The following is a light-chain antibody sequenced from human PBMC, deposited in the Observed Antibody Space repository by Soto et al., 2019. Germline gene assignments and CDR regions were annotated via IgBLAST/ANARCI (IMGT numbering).Light chain of an antibody. CDR1: QSISSNF. CDR3: QQYSSSWT. CDR2: ATS. V-gene: IGKV3-20*01. Sequence: DIVLTQSPGTLSLSPGQRATLSCRASQSISSNFLAWYQQKPGQAPRLLIYATSSRATGIPGRFSGSGSGTDFTLTISRLEPEDVAVYYCQQYSSSWTVGQGTKVEIK. J-gene: IGKJ1*01.